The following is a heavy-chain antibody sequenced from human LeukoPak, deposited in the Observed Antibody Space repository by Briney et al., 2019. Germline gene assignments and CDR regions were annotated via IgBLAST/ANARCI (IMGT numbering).Heavy chain of an antibody. V-gene: IGHV4-59*01. J-gene: IGHJ5*02. CDR2: IYYTGST. CDR1: GGSISVYY. CDR3: ARGGNYWPQWWFDP. D-gene: IGHD1-26*01. Sequence: SETLSLTCTVSGGSISVYYRSWIRQPPAKGVEWIGYIYYTGSTSYNPSLKSRVTMSLDASMNQFSLELNSVTPADTAVYYCARGGNYWPQWWFDPWGRGTLVSVAS.